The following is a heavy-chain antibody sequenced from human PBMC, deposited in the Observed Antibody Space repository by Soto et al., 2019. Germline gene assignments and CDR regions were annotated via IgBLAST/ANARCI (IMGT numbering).Heavy chain of an antibody. CDR1: GGSISSGGYY. J-gene: IGHJ6*02. CDR2: IYYSGST. V-gene: IGHV4-31*03. D-gene: IGHD2-2*01. CDR3: ASTLKSTGLFYGRAF. Sequence: QVQLQESGPGLVKPSQTLSLTCTVSGGSISSGGYYWSWIRQHPGKGLEWIGYIYYSGSTYYNPSLNSGLTKPEAPSKTRFPLKLSPGPPADTAVYYWASTLKSTGLFYGRAFWGQGTTATVPS.